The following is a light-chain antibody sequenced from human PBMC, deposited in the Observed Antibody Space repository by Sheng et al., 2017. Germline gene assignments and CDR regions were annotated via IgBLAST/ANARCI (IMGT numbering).Light chain of an antibody. V-gene: IGLV3-1*01. J-gene: IGLJ1*01. CDR2: QDT. Sequence: SYELTQPPSVSVSPGQTASVTCSGDNLGNKYVSWYQQKPRQSPVLVIYQDTKRPSGIPERFSGSNSGNTATLTISGTQAMDEADYYCQAWDSSTAYVFGTGTKLTVL. CDR3: QAWDSSTAYV. CDR1: NLGNKY.